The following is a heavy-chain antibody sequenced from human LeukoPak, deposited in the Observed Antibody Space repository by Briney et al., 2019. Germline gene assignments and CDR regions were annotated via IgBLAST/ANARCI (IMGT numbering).Heavy chain of an antibody. CDR3: TKDRSRIAAAGTPFDY. D-gene: IGHD6-13*01. V-gene: IGHV3-30*02. J-gene: IGHJ4*02. CDR1: GFTLSSYG. CDR2: IRYDGSNK. Sequence: PGGSLRLSSAASGFTLSSYGMHWVRPAPGKGLEWVAFIRYDGSNKYYADSVKGRFTISRDNSKNTLYLQMNSLRAEDTAVYYCTKDRSRIAAAGTPFDYWGQGTLVTVSS.